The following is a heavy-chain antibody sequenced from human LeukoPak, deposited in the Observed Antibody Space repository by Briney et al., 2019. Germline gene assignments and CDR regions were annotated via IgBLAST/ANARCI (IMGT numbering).Heavy chain of an antibody. Sequence: GGSLRLSCAASGFTFSSYAMSWVRQAPGKGLEWFSGISGSGDTTYYADSVKGRFTISRDNSKNTLLLQMNRLRGEDSAVFYCAKESQGLLRPYYYYGMDVWGQGTTVTVSS. CDR2: ISGSGDTT. CDR1: GFTFSSYA. CDR3: AKESQGLLRPYYYYGMDV. D-gene: IGHD2/OR15-2a*01. V-gene: IGHV3-23*01. J-gene: IGHJ6*02.